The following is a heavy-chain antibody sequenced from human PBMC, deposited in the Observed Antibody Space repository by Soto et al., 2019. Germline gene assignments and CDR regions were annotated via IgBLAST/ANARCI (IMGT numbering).Heavy chain of an antibody. CDR3: ASSIAVAGRRSGEFDY. Sequence: GGSLRLSCAASGFTFSSYWMSWVRQAPGKGLEWVANIKQDGSEKYYVDSVKGRFTISRDNAKNSLYLQMNSLRAEDTAVYYCASSIAVAGRRSGEFDYWGQGTLVTVSS. V-gene: IGHV3-7*01. J-gene: IGHJ4*02. D-gene: IGHD6-19*01. CDR1: GFTFSSYW. CDR2: IKQDGSEK.